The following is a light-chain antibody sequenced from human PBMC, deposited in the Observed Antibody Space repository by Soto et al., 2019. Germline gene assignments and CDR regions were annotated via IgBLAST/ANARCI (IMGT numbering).Light chain of an antibody. J-gene: IGKJ1*01. V-gene: IGKV3-20*01. CDR1: QSVSSSY. CDR2: GAS. CDR3: QQYGSSPRT. Sequence: EIVLTQSPGTLSLSPGERATLSCRASQSVSSSYLAWYQQKPGQAPRLLIYGASSRATGIPDRFSGSGSGTDSTLTISRLEPVDFAVDYCQQYGSSPRTFGQGTKVDIK.